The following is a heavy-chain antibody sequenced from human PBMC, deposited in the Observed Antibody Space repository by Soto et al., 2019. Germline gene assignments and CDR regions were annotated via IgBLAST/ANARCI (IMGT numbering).Heavy chain of an antibody. CDR1: GGSVSSGSYY. CDR2: IYYSGST. CDR3: ARTSYGDYEYDY. D-gene: IGHD4-17*01. J-gene: IGHJ4*02. Sequence: SETLSLTCTVSGGSVSSGSYYWSWIRQPPGKGLEWIGYIYYSGSTNYNPSLKSRVTISVDTSKNQFSLKLSSVTAADTAVYYCARTSYGDYEYDYWGQGTLVTVSS. V-gene: IGHV4-61*01.